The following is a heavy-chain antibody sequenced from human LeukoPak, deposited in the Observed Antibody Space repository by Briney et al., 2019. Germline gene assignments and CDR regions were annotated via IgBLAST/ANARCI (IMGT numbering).Heavy chain of an antibody. J-gene: IGHJ3*01. V-gene: IGHV3-9*01. CDR3: AKSTGRDAIDV. Sequence: GRSLRLSCAASGFTFDDYAMHWVRQAPGKGLEWVSGITWSSDTIEYADSVKGRFTISRDNAKKSLYLQMNSLRDEDSAFYYCAKSTGRDAIDVWGQGTTVTVSS. D-gene: IGHD1-26*01. CDR1: GFTFDDYA. CDR2: ITWSSDTI.